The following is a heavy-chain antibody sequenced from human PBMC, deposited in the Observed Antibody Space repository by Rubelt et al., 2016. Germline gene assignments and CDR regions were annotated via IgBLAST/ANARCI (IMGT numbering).Heavy chain of an antibody. D-gene: IGHD3-22*01. CDR1: GFIFSGYW. V-gene: IGHV3-7*01. CDR2: IKQDGSEI. J-gene: IGHJ4*02. CDR3: ARDKGWYDSSPYYFDY. Sequence: EVQLVESGGGLVQPGGSLRLSCAASGFIFSGYWMSWARQAPGKGLEWVANIKQDGSEIHYVDSVTGRFTISRDKAKNALYLQRNSLRAEDTAVYYCARDKGWYDSSPYYFDYWGQGTLVTVSS.